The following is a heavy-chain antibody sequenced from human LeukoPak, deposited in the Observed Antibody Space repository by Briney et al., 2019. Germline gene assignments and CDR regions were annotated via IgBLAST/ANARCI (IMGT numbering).Heavy chain of an antibody. CDR3: ARGYCGGDCSLKNWFDP. Sequence: SEPLSLTCAVYGGSFSGYYWSWIRQPPGKGLEWIGEFNHSGSTNYNPSLKSRVTISVDTSKTQYSLNLSSVTAADTAVYDCARGYCGGDCSLKNWFDPWGQGTRVTVSS. V-gene: IGHV4-34*01. CDR1: GGSFSGYY. D-gene: IGHD2-21*02. J-gene: IGHJ5*02. CDR2: FNHSGST.